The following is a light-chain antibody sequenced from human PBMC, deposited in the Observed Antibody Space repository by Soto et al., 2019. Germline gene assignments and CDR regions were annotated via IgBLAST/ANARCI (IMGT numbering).Light chain of an antibody. CDR1: QSVTAR. CDR3: QQYNSFSLT. Sequence: DIQLTQSPSTLSASVADRVTITCRASQSVTARLAWYQQKPGKAPKLLIYDASILERGVPSRFSGSGSGTEFTLTISSLQPDDFATYYCQQYNSFSLTFGGGTNVDIK. V-gene: IGKV1-5*01. CDR2: DAS. J-gene: IGKJ4*01.